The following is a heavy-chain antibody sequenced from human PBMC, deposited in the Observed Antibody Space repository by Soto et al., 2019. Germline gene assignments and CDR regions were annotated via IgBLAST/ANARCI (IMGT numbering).Heavy chain of an antibody. Sequence: QVQLVESGGGVVQPGRSLRLSCAASGFTFSSYAMHWVRQAPGKGLEWVAVISYDGSNKYYADSVKGRFTISRDNSKNTLYLQMNSLRAEDTAVYYCARVGRTMIVLSVGIDPWGQGPLVTVSS. V-gene: IGHV3-30-3*01. J-gene: IGHJ5*02. CDR2: ISYDGSNK. CDR1: GFTFSSYA. D-gene: IGHD3-22*01. CDR3: ARVGRTMIVLSVGIDP.